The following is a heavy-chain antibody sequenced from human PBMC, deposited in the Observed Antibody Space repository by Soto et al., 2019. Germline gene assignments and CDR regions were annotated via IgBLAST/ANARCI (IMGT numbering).Heavy chain of an antibody. CDR3: ARWRRTTVTTYYYGMDV. CDR1: GFTFSSYE. Sequence: EVQLVESGGGLVQPGGSLRLSCAASGFTFSSYEMNWVRQAPGKGLEWVSYISSSGSTIYYADSVKGRFTISRDNAKNSLYLQMNSQRAEDTAVYYCARWRRTTVTTYYYGMDVWGQGTTVTVSS. D-gene: IGHD4-17*01. V-gene: IGHV3-48*03. J-gene: IGHJ6*02. CDR2: ISSSGSTI.